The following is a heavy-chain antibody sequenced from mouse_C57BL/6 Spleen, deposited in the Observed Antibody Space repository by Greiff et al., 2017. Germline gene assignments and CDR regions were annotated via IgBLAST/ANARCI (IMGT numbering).Heavy chain of an antibody. CDR3: VYDGYYELAY. D-gene: IGHD2-3*01. J-gene: IGHJ3*01. CDR2: ISPGTGNT. CDR1: GYTFTDYY. V-gene: IGHV1-84*01. Sequence: VQLQQSGPELVKPGASVKISCKASGYTFTDYYINWVKQRPGQGLEWIGWISPGTGNTKSNEKFKGKATLTVDTSSSTAYMQLSSLTSADSAVDFCVYDGYYELAYWGQGTLVTVSA.